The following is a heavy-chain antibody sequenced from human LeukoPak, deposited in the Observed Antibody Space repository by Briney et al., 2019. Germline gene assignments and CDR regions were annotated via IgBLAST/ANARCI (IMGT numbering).Heavy chain of an antibody. Sequence: GASVKVSCKASGYTFTSYDINWVRQATGQGLEWMGWMNPNSGNTGYAQKFQGRVTMTRNTSISTAYMELSSLRSEDTAVYYCARGVRYFDWLSSGGYYYYMDVWGKGTTVTISS. V-gene: IGHV1-8*01. J-gene: IGHJ6*03. D-gene: IGHD3-9*01. CDR3: ARGVRYFDWLSSGGYYYYMDV. CDR1: GYTFTSYD. CDR2: MNPNSGNT.